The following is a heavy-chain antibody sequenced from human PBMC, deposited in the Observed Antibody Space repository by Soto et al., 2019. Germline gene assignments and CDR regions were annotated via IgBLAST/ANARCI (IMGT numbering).Heavy chain of an antibody. CDR3: ARGFSLLLVAALGHFDY. V-gene: IGHV4-34*01. CDR1: GGSFSGYY. D-gene: IGHD2-15*01. J-gene: IGHJ4*02. Sequence: QVQLQQWGAGLLKPSETLSLTCAVYGGSFSGYYWSWIRQPPGKGLEWIGEINHSGSTNYNPSLKSRVTISVDTSKNQFSLKLSSVTAADTAVYYCARGFSLLLVAALGHFDYWGQGTLVTVSS. CDR2: INHSGST.